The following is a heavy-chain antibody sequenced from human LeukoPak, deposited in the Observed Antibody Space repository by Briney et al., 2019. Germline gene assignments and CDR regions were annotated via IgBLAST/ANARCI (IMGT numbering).Heavy chain of an antibody. CDR3: ARDGHSGSYLSYHDHDAFDI. J-gene: IGHJ3*02. D-gene: IGHD1-26*01. CDR1: GGSISSGSYY. Sequence: SETLSLTCTVSGGSISSGSYYWSWIRQPAGKGLEWIGRIYTSGSTNYNPSLKSRVTISVDTSKNQFSLKLSSVTAADTAVYYCARDGHSGSYLSYHDHDAFDIWGQGTMVTVSS. V-gene: IGHV4-61*02. CDR2: IYTSGST.